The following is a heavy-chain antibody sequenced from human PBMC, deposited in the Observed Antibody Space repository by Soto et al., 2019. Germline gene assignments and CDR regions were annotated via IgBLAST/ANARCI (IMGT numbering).Heavy chain of an antibody. D-gene: IGHD6-19*01. CDR1: GGSISSSKW. CDR2: IYHSGST. J-gene: IGHJ4*02. Sequence: PSGTLSLTCAVSGGSISSSKWWGWVRPPPGKGLEWIGEIYHSGSTNYDPSLKSRVTISVDKSKNQFSLKLSSVAAADTAVYYCARHPPIAVAAIDYWGQGTLVTVSS. V-gene: IGHV4-4*02. CDR3: ARHPPIAVAAIDY.